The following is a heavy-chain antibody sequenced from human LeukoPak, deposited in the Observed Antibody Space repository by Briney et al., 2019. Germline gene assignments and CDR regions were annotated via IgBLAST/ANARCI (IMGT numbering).Heavy chain of an antibody. CDR3: AKDHYWSIDY. D-gene: IGHD3-3*01. J-gene: IGHJ4*02. Sequence: GGSLRLSCAASGFTFNTYAMSWVRQAPGKGLEWVSAISGSGDSTYYADSVKGRFTISRDIAKNTLYLQMNSLRAEDTGVYYCAKDHYWSIDYWGRGTLVTVSS. CDR2: ISGSGDST. CDR1: GFTFNTYA. V-gene: IGHV3-23*01.